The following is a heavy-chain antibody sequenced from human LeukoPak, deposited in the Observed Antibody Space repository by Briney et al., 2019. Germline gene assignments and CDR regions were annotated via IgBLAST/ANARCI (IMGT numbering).Heavy chain of an antibody. D-gene: IGHD6-19*01. CDR2: ISSSGSVI. V-gene: IGHV3-11*01. CDR1: GFTFSDSY. J-gene: IGHJ4*02. Sequence: PGGSLRLSCAASGFTFSDSYMTWIRQAPGKGLEWISHISSSGSVIYHADSVKGRFTISRDNTKNSLYLQMNSLRVEDTAVYYCAKFVVGKQWLVRESYWGQGTLVIVSS. CDR3: AKFVVGKQWLVRESY.